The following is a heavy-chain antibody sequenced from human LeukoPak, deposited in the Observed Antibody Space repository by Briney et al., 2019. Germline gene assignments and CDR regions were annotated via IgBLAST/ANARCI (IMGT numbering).Heavy chain of an antibody. J-gene: IGHJ3*02. CDR2: IYSGGST. CDR3: ARSTRLDAFDI. Sequence: GGSLRLSCAASGFTVSSNYMSWVRQAPGKGLKWVSVIYSGGSTYYADSVKGRFTISRHNSKNTLYLQMNSLRAEDTAVYYCARSTRLDAFDIWGQGTMVTVSS. V-gene: IGHV3-53*04. CDR1: GFTVSSNY. D-gene: IGHD6-19*01.